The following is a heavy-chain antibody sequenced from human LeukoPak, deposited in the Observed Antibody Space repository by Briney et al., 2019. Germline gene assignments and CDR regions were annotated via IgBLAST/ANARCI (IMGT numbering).Heavy chain of an antibody. J-gene: IGHJ4*02. V-gene: IGHV3-23*01. CDR1: GFTFITYA. D-gene: IGHD1-26*01. CDR2: ISGSGGST. Sequence: QPGGSLRLSCVASGFTFITYAMSWVRQAPGKGLEWVSSISGSGGSTYYADSVRGRFTISRDNSKNTLYLQMNSLRAEDTAVYYCAKESTPGYSGTPGGFDYWGQGTLVTVSS. CDR3: AKESTPGYSGTPGGFDY.